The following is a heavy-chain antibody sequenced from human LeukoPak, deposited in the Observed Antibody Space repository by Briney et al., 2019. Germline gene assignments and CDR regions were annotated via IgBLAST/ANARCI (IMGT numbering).Heavy chain of an antibody. D-gene: IGHD6-19*01. Sequence: ASLTVSCEASGYIFTTRGITWVRQAPGQGLEWMGWISAYNGYTNYAQSLQGRLTLTRDTSTSTAYMELTSLTSDDTAVYYCARDLPGAAVSGTTRGMDVWGQGTTVTVSS. CDR3: ARDLPGAAVSGTTRGMDV. V-gene: IGHV1-18*01. CDR1: GYIFTTRG. J-gene: IGHJ6*02. CDR2: ISAYNGYT.